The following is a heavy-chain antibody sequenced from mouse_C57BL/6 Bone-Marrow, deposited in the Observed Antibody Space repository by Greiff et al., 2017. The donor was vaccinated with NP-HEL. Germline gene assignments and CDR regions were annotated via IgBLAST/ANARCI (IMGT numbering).Heavy chain of an antibody. V-gene: IGHV5-12*01. CDR3: SRHDLWLQAC. D-gene: IGHD2-2*01. J-gene: IGHJ3*01. Sequence: EVHLVESGGGLVQPGGSLKLSCAASGFTFSDYYMYWVRQTPEKRLEWVAYISNGGGSTYYPDTVKGRFIISRDNAKKTLYLQMSLLKAKDTAMYYCSRHDLWLQACWGQGTLVTVSA. CDR2: ISNGGGST. CDR1: GFTFSDYY.